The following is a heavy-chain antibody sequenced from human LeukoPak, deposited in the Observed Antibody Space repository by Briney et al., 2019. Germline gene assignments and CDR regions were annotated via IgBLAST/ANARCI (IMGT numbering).Heavy chain of an antibody. Sequence: PGGSLRLSCAASGFTFSSYGMHWVRQAPGRGLEWVTFIRFDGSNKYYADSVKGRFTISRDNSKNTLYLQMNSLRAEDTAMYHCAKNRESSSLYHVDYWGQGTLVTVSS. J-gene: IGHJ4*02. CDR1: GFTFSSYG. D-gene: IGHD6-13*01. CDR2: IRFDGSNK. V-gene: IGHV3-30*02. CDR3: AKNRESSSLYHVDY.